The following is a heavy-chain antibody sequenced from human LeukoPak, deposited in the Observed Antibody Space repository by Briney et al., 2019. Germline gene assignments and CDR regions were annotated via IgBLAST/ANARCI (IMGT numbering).Heavy chain of an antibody. CDR2: IRYDGSNK. J-gene: IGHJ4*02. Sequence: GGSLRLSCAASGFTFSSYGMHWVRQAPGKGLEWVAFIRYDGSNKYYADSVKGRFTISRDNSKNTLYLQMNSLRAEDTAVYYCAKECGMSIAAPVQYFDYWGQGTLVTVSS. V-gene: IGHV3-30*02. CDR3: AKECGMSIAAPVQYFDY. CDR1: GFTFSSYG. D-gene: IGHD6-6*01.